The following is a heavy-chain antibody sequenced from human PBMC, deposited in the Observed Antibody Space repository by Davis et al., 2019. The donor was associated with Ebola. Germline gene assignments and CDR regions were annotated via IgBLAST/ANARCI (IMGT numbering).Heavy chain of an antibody. V-gene: IGHV3-7*03. D-gene: IGHD3-10*01. CDR1: GFTFSGYW. CDR2: IKQDGSEQ. Sequence: GESLKISCAASGFTFSGYWMTWVRQAPGKGLEWVADIKQDGSEQYYVDSVKGRFTISRDNAKNSLYLEMNSLRAEDSAVYHCATVSRPRSGGYWGQGTLVTVSS. CDR3: ATVSRPRSGGY. J-gene: IGHJ4*02.